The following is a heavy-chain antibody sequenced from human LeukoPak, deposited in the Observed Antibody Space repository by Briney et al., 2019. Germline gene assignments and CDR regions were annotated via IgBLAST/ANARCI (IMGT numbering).Heavy chain of an antibody. CDR2: ISGSGRTT. J-gene: IGHJ5*02. CDR1: GFTFSSYA. Sequence: PGGSLRLSCAASGFTFSSYAMGWVRQAPGKGLEWVSAISGSGRTTYYEDSVKGRFTISRDTSKNTLYLQMNSLRAEDTAVYYCAKNRVGNAYSSANAWGQGTLVTVSS. V-gene: IGHV3-23*01. D-gene: IGHD6-25*01. CDR3: AKNRVGNAYSSANA.